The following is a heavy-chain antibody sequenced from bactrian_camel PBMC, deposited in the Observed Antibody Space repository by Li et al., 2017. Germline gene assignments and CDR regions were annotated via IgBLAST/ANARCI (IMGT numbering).Heavy chain of an antibody. J-gene: IGHJ4*01. CDR1: EFTYSRTW. V-gene: IGHV3S6*01. CDR3: AADIRAKGNRWMSPSFWSD. CDR2: LDREGMI. D-gene: IGHD1*01. Sequence: QLVESGGGSVQAGGSLRLSCTASEFTYSRTWLGWFRQAPGKEREGVAVLDREGMIRYDDSVKGRFTISKDKKTLYLQMGSLKSEDTAMYYCAADIRAKGNRWMSPSFWSDWGQGTQVTVS.